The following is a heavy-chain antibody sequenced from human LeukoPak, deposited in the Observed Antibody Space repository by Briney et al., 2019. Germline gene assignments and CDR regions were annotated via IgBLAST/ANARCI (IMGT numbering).Heavy chain of an antibody. CDR2: ISSTDTTR. Sequence: GGSLRLSCVASGFTLSNAWMSWVRQAPGKGLEWVSYISSTDTTRYYADSVKGRFYISRDNAKNSLYLQMNSLRAEDTAVYYCARDFPGGKRFDYWGQGTLVTVSS. CDR1: GFTLSNAW. D-gene: IGHD4-23*01. J-gene: IGHJ4*02. CDR3: ARDFPGGKRFDY. V-gene: IGHV3-11*04.